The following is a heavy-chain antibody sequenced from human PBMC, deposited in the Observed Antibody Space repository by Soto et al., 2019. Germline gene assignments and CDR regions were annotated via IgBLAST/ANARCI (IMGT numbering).Heavy chain of an antibody. Sequence: SVKVSCKASGFTFFTSAVQWVRQARGQRLEWIGWIVVASGNTNYAQQFQERVTITRDMPTNTAYMELSSLRSEDTAVYYCAADPYCGGDCYFDYWGQGIMVTVSS. D-gene: IGHD2-21*02. V-gene: IGHV1-58*01. CDR2: IVVASGNT. CDR3: AADPYCGGDCYFDY. J-gene: IGHJ4*02. CDR1: GFTFFTSA.